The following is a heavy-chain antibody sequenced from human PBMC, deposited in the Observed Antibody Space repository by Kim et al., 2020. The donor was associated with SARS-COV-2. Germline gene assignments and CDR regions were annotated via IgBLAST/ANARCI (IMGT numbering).Heavy chain of an antibody. CDR3: VKEAAFTTIVVDYYFDF. Sequence: VGGRFSISRDNSKNTLYLQMNSLRSEDTALYYCVKEAAFTTIVVDYYFDFWGQGTLVTVSS. D-gene: IGHD3-22*01. J-gene: IGHJ4*02. V-gene: IGHV3-30*02.